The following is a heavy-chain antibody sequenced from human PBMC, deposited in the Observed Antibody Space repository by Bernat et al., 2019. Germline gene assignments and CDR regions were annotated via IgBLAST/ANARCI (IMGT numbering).Heavy chain of an antibody. Sequence: QVQLVQSGAEVKKPGASVKVSCKVSGYTLTELSMHWVRQAPGKGLEWMGGFDPEDGETIYAQKFHGRVTMTEDTSTDTAYMELSSLRSEDTAVYYCAVGAPREITIFGVVHRRVDAFDIWGQGTMVTVSS. J-gene: IGHJ3*02. CDR1: GYTLTELS. V-gene: IGHV1-24*01. D-gene: IGHD3-3*01. CDR3: AVGAPREITIFGVVHRRVDAFDI. CDR2: FDPEDGET.